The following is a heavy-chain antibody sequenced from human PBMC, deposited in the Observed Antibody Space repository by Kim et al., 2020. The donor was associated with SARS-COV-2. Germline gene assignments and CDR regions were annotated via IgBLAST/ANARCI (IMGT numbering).Heavy chain of an antibody. J-gene: IGHJ5*02. CDR3: ARAARSWGIAAAGTIPGWFDP. CDR1: GGSISSYY. D-gene: IGHD6-13*01. CDR2: IYYSGST. Sequence: SETLSLTCTVSGGSISSYYWSWIRQPPGKGLEWIGYIYYSGSTNYNPSLKSRVTISVDTSKNQFSLKLSSVTAADTAVYYCARAARSWGIAAAGTIPGWFDPWGQGTLVTVSS. V-gene: IGHV4-59*01.